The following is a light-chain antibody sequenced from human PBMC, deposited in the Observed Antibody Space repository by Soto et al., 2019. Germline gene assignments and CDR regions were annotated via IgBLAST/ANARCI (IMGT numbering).Light chain of an antibody. V-gene: IGKV1-5*03. Sequence: DIQMTQSPSTLSASVGDRVTITCRASQSISMWLAWYQQKPVKAPKVLIYKASSLESGVPSRFSGSGSGTEFTLTISSLQPDDFATYYCQQYNTYPYTFGQGTQLEIK. CDR2: KAS. CDR1: QSISMW. CDR3: QQYNTYPYT. J-gene: IGKJ2*01.